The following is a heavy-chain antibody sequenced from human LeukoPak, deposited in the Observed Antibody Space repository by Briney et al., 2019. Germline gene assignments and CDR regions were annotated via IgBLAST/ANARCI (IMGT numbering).Heavy chain of an antibody. CDR1: GFTFSSYG. J-gene: IGHJ4*02. Sequence: GGSLRLSCAASGFTFSSYGMSWVRQAPGKGLEWVSAISGSGGSTYYADSVKGRFTISRDNSKNSLYLQVNSLRAEDTALYYCAKDTYDILTGPQDYWGQGTLVTVSS. CDR2: ISGSGGST. D-gene: IGHD3-9*01. CDR3: AKDTYDILTGPQDY. V-gene: IGHV3-23*01.